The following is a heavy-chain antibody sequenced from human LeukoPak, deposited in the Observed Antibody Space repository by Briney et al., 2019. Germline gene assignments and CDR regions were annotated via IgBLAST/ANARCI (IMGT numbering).Heavy chain of an antibody. CDR2: IRGGGEST. CDR1: GCTFSNYA. V-gene: IGHV3-23*01. Sequence: PSGSLSLSCAASGCTFSNYAMSWVRQPPGRGLEWISTIRGGGESTYYADSVKGRFTISRDASKNTLYLQINSLRADDTAVYYCASLDYWRQGTPVSVSS. CDR3: ASLDY. J-gene: IGHJ4*02.